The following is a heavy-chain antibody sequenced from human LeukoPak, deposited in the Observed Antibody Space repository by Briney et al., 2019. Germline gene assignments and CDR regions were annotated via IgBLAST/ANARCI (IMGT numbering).Heavy chain of an antibody. CDR3: ARDLPNFSSSWTVEYFQH. V-gene: IGHV1-69*05. J-gene: IGHJ1*01. D-gene: IGHD6-13*01. Sequence: SVKVSCKASGGTFSSYAISWVRQAPGQGLEWMGGIIPIFGTANYAQKFQGRVTITTDESTSTAYMELSSLRSEDTAVYYCARDLPNFSSSWTVEYFQHWGQGTLVTVSS. CDR1: GGTFSSYA. CDR2: IIPIFGTA.